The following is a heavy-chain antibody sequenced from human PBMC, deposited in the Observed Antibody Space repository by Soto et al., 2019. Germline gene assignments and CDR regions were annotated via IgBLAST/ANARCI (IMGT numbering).Heavy chain of an antibody. CDR1: GFTFSSYG. Sequence: PGGSLRLSCAASGFTFSSYGMHWVRQAPGKGLEWVAVISYDGSNKYYADSVKGRFTISRDNSKNTLYLQMNSLRAEDTAVYYCAKDQGYRYSSSWGYYYYGMDVWGQGTTVTVAS. CDR2: ISYDGSNK. J-gene: IGHJ6*02. D-gene: IGHD6-13*01. V-gene: IGHV3-30*18. CDR3: AKDQGYRYSSSWGYYYYGMDV.